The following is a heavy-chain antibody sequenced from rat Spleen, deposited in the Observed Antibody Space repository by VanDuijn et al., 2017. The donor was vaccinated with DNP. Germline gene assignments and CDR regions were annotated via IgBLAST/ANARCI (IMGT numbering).Heavy chain of an antibody. J-gene: IGHJ4*01. CDR3: ARVGDLHDGGDGDVLDA. Sequence: EVQLVESGGDLVQPGRSLKLSCAASGFTFSYYWMAWIRQVPGKGLEWIASITGGSGITSYPDSVKGRFTISRDDAKNTLPLQMNSLRSEDTATYCCARVGDLHDGGDGDVLDAWGQGTSVTVSS. D-gene: IGHD1-12*02. CDR2: ITGGSGIT. CDR1: GFTFSYYW. V-gene: IGHV5-31*01.